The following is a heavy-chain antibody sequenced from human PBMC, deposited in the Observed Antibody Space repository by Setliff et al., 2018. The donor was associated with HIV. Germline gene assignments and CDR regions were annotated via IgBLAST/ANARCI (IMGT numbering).Heavy chain of an antibody. V-gene: IGHV4-4*07. CDR1: GVSIPTNY. D-gene: IGHD4-17*01. CDR2: IYTTGAA. Sequence: SETLSLTCNISGVSIPTNYWNWIRQPAGKGLEWIGRIYTTGAAYYNPSLKSRVVISVDTSKNQFSLKLASVTAADTSIYYCARGEDYGDYNNWFGPWGQGILVTVSS. CDR3: ARGEDYGDYNNWFGP. J-gene: IGHJ5*02.